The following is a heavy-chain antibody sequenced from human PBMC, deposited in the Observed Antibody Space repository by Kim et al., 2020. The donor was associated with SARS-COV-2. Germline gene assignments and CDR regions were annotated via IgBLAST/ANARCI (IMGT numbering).Heavy chain of an antibody. V-gene: IGHV3-30*04. D-gene: IGHD3-22*01. J-gene: IGHJ6*02. CDR3: ARDPSYYYDSSGYYYYYYGMDV. Sequence: GGSLRLSCAASGFTFSSYAMHWVRQAPGKGLEWVAVISYDGSNKYYADSVKGRFTISRDNSKNTLYLQMNSLRAEDTAVYYCARDPSYYYDSSGYYYYYYGMDVWGQGTTVTVSS. CDR1: GFTFSSYA. CDR2: ISYDGSNK.